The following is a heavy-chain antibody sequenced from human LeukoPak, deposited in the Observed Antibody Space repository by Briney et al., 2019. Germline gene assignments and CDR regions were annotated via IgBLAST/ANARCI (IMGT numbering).Heavy chain of an antibody. CDR2: SYYSGST. Sequence: PSETLSLTCTVSGGSISSYYWSWIRQPPGKGLEWIGYSYYSGSTNYNPSLKSRVTISVDTSKNQFSLKLSSVTAADTAVYYCARSTDFWSGYYTTDFDYWGQGTLVTVSS. CDR3: ARSTDFWSGYYTTDFDY. CDR1: GGSISSYY. J-gene: IGHJ4*02. D-gene: IGHD3-3*01. V-gene: IGHV4-59*01.